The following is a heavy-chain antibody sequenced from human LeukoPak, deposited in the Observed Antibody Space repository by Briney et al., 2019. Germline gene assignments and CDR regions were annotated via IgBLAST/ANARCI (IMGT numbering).Heavy chain of an antibody. J-gene: IGHJ4*02. CDR2: IGGSDGRT. CDR1: GFTFSAYN. Sequence: GGSLRLSCAASGFTFSAYNLNWGRQAPGKGLGWIGAIGGSDGRTYYADFVKGRFTISRDNSKKTLYLQMNSLRAEDTAVYYCAKDGSYYFDYWGQGTLVTVSS. V-gene: IGHV3-23*01. CDR3: AKDGSYYFDY.